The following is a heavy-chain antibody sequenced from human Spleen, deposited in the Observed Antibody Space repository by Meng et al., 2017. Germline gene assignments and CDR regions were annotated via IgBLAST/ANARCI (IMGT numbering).Heavy chain of an antibody. Sequence: QVQPVPSGPEVKQPGASVKVSCKALDYTFTGYGVSWVRQAPGQGLEWMAWPGAHDGDTSHAPKFQGRVTVSADRPTATAYMELRSLRSDDTAVYYCARGTPGRSYSDYWGQGTLVTVSS. CDR2: PGAHDGDT. D-gene: IGHD3-10*01. CDR3: ARGTPGRSYSDY. CDR1: DYTFTGYG. V-gene: IGHV1-18*01. J-gene: IGHJ4*02.